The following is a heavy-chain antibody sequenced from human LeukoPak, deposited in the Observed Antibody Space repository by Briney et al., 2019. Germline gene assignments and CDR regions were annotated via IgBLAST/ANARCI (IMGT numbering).Heavy chain of an antibody. J-gene: IGHJ6*03. CDR1: GYSISSGYY. D-gene: IGHD4-11*01. CDR3: ARDGPHSYYYYMDV. V-gene: IGHV4-38-2*02. CDR2: IYHSGST. Sequence: KPSETLSLTCTVSGYSISSGYYWGWIRQPPGKGLEWIGSIYHSGSTYYNPSLKSRVTISVDTSKNQFSLKLSFVTAADTAVYYCARDGPHSYYYYMDVWGKGTTVTVSS.